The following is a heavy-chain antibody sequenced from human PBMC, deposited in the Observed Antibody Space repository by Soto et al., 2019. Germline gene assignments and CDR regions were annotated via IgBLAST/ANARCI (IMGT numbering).Heavy chain of an antibody. CDR1: GGSISSYY. J-gene: IGHJ3*02. CDR3: ARELVATDGPGDFDS. Sequence: SETLSLTCTVSGGSISSYYWSWIRQPPGKGLEWIGYIYYSGSTNYNPSLKSRVTISVDTSKNQFSLKLSSVTAADTAVYYCARELVATDGPGDFDSWGPGTMVTVSS. D-gene: IGHD5-12*01. V-gene: IGHV4-59*01. CDR2: IYYSGST.